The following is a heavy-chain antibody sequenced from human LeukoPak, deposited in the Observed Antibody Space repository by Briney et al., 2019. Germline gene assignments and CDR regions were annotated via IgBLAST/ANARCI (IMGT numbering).Heavy chain of an antibody. Sequence: GGSLRLSCAASGFIFNDYAMHWVRQAPGKGLEWVSGISWNSGSIGYADSVKGRFTISRDNAKNSLYLQMSSLRAEDTAFYYCAKGGYYYDSSGRYYSDGLDKWGQGTMVTVSS. CDR1: GFIFNDYA. D-gene: IGHD3-22*01. V-gene: IGHV3-9*01. CDR2: ISWNSGSI. CDR3: AKGGYYYDSSGRYYSDGLDK. J-gene: IGHJ3*02.